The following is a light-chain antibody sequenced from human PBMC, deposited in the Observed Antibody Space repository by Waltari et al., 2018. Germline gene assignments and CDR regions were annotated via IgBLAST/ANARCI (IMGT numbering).Light chain of an antibody. V-gene: IGLV3-1*01. CDR1: KLGDKY. CDR3: QAWDSSINYL. Sequence: SYELTQPPSVSVSPGQTAIITCSGDKLGDKYASWYQQKPGQPPMLVIYQDNKRPSGITHRCSGSNSGNTATLTISGTQAMDEAEYFCQAWDSSINYLFATGTKVSVL. J-gene: IGLJ1*01. CDR2: QDN.